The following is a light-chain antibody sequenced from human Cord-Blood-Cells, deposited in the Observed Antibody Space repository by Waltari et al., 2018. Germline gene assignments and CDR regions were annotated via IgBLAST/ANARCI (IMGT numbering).Light chain of an antibody. V-gene: IGKV1-39*01. CDR3: QQSYSTPS. J-gene: IGKJ3*01. CDR2: AAS. CDR1: QSLSSN. Sequence: DFQITQSPSSLSASVGDRVTITCRASQSLSSNLNWYQQKPGKDPKLLIYAASSLQSGVPSRFIGSGSGTDFTLTISSLQPEDFATYYCQQSYSTPSFGPGTKVDIK.